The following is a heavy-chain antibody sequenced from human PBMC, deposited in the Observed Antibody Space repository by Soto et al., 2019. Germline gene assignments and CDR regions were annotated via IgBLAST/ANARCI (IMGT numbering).Heavy chain of an antibody. D-gene: IGHD4-17*01. V-gene: IGHV4-34*01. CDR3: ARAYGGNSGVFDY. CDR2: INHSGST. J-gene: IGHJ4*02. CDR1: GRSFSGYY. Sequence: QVQLQQWGAGLLKPSETLSLTCAVYGRSFSGYYWSWIRQPPGKGLEWIGEINHSGSTNYKPSLKSRVTISVDTSQNQFSLNLSSVTAADTAVYYCARAYGGNSGVFDYWGQGTLVTVSS.